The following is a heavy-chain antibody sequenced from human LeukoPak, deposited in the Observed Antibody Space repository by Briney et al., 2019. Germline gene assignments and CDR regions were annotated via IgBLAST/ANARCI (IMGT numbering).Heavy chain of an antibody. CDR2: IYPGDSDT. CDR1: GFTFSNAW. V-gene: IGHV5-51*01. J-gene: IGHJ5*02. CDR3: ARSGIAVADPEGWFDP. Sequence: GGSLRLSCAASGFTFSNAWIGWVRQMPGKGLEWMGIIYPGDSDTRYSPSFQGQVAISADKSISTAYLQWSSLKASDTAMYYCARSGIAVADPEGWFDPWGQGTLVTVSS. D-gene: IGHD6-19*01.